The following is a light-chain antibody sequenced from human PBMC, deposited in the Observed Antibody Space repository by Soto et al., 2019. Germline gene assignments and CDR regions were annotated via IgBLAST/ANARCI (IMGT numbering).Light chain of an antibody. CDR1: DIGSRS. V-gene: IGLV3-21*02. J-gene: IGLJ2*01. CDR2: DDS. Sequence: SYELTQPPSVSVAPGQTARITCGGNDIGSRSLHWYQQRPGQAPVVVVYDDSDRPSGIPERFSGSNSGNTATLTISRVEGGDEADYFCQVWDSITYQGVFGGGTKLTVL. CDR3: QVWDSITYQGV.